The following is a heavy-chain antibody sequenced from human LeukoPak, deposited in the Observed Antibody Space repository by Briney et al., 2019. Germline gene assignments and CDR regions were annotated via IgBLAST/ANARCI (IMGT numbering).Heavy chain of an antibody. D-gene: IGHD5-12*01. CDR1: GYTFTGYY. CDR2: ISAYNGDT. CDR3: ARLVGYSGYEYFDY. J-gene: IGHJ4*02. Sequence: ASVKVSCKASGYTFTGYYMHWVRQAPGQGLEWVGWISAYNGDTNYAQKLQGRVTLTTDTSTSTAYMELRSLRSDDTAVYYCARLVGYSGYEYFDYWGQGTPVTVSS. V-gene: IGHV1-18*04.